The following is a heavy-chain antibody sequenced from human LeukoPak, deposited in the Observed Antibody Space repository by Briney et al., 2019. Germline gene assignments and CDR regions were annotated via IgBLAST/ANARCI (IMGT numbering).Heavy chain of an antibody. CDR3: ARHRRYYYYYMDV. CDR1: GFTVSSDY. Sequence: TGGSLGLSCAASGFTVSSDYMSWVRQAPGKGLEWVSVIYSGGSTYYADSVKGRFTISRDNSKNTLYLQMSSLRAEDTAVYYCARHRRYYYYYMDVWGKGTTVTVSS. V-gene: IGHV3-53*01. J-gene: IGHJ6*03. CDR2: IYSGGST.